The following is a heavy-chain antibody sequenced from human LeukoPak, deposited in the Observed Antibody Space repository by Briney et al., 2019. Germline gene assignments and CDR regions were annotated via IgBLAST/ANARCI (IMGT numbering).Heavy chain of an antibody. CDR2: ISGSGGST. D-gene: IGHD7-27*01. V-gene: IGHV3-23*01. CDR3: ARGRENWGYVFDM. J-gene: IGHJ3*02. Sequence: GGSLRLSCAASGFTFSSYAMSWVRQAPGKGLEWVSAISGSGGSTYYADSVKGRFTISRDNSKNTLYLQMNSLRAEDTAVYYCARGRENWGYVFDMWGQGTMVTVSS. CDR1: GFTFSSYA.